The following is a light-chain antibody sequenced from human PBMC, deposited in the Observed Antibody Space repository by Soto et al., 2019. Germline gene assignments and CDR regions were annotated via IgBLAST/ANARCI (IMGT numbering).Light chain of an antibody. CDR1: QSIGLA. CDR2: DAS. Sequence: EIVLTQSPATLSLSPGERANLSCRASQSIGLAIAWYQHKPGQAPRLLIFDASQRATGIPARFRGSGSGTDFTLTISSLEPEDFAVYYCQQRSNCPQTFGQGTKVDIK. CDR3: QQRSNCPQT. V-gene: IGKV3-11*01. J-gene: IGKJ1*01.